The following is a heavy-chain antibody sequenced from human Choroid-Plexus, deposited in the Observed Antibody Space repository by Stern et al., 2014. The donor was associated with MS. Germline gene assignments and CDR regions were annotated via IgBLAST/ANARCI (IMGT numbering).Heavy chain of an antibody. J-gene: IGHJ4*02. V-gene: IGHV3-23*04. D-gene: IGHD3-16*01. CDR2: IRGSGGGI. CDR3: ARDPWGVKYFDY. Sequence: VQLVQSGGGLLLPGGSLRLSCAASGFTFSNYAMGWVRQAPGKGLGWVSAIRGSGGGIYYADSVKGRFTISRDNSKNTLYLQMNSLRAEDTALYYCARDPWGVKYFDYWGQGTLVAVSS. CDR1: GFTFSNYA.